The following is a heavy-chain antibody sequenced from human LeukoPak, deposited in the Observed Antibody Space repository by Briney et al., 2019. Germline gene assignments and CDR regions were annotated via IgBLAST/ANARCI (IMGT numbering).Heavy chain of an antibody. V-gene: IGHV3-48*02. Sequence: GGSLRLSCAASGFTFSRYSMNSVRQAPGKGLEWVSYISSSSSTIYYADSVKGRFTISRDNAKNSLYLQMNSLRDEDTGMYCCARGLDQAAAGTYYFDYWGQGTLVTVSS. CDR2: ISSSSSTI. CDR1: GFTFSRYS. D-gene: IGHD6-25*01. CDR3: ARGLDQAAAGTYYFDY. J-gene: IGHJ4*02.